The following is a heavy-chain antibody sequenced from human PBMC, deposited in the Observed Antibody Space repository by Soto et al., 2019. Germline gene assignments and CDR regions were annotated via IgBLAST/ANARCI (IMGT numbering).Heavy chain of an antibody. J-gene: IGHJ3*02. D-gene: IGHD2-15*01. CDR1: GFTFSSYS. CDR3: ARARRYCSGGSCYPTAFDI. CDR2: ISSSSSTI. Sequence: GGSLRLSCAASGFTFSSYSMNWVRQAPGKGLEWVSYISSSSSTIYYADSVKGGFTISRDNAKNSLYLQMNSLRAEDTAVYYCARARRYCSGGSCYPTAFDIWGQGTMVTVSS. V-gene: IGHV3-48*01.